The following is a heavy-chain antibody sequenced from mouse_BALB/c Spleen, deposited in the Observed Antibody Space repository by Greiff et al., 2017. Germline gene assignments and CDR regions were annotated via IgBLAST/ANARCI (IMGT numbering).Heavy chain of an antibody. D-gene: IGHD2-1*01. CDR3: ARHLWYLRFAY. J-gene: IGHJ3*01. Sequence: EVQLLQSGAGLVQPGESVKLSCESTEYAFPSYYMPWVRETPEKSLELVAAINRDGGSTYYPDTMERRVIISRDNTKKTLYLQMSSLRSEDTALYYCARHLWYLRFAYWGQGTPVTVSA. V-gene: IGHV5-2*01. CDR2: INRDGGST. CDR1: EYAFPSYY.